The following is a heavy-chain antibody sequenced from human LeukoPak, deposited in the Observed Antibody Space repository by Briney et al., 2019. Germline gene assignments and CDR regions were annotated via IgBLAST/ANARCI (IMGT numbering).Heavy chain of an antibody. V-gene: IGHV3-66*02. CDR2: IYSGGST. D-gene: IGHD3-22*01. CDR1: GFTVSSNY. J-gene: IGHJ3*02. Sequence: GGSLRLSCVASGFTVSSNYMSWVRQAPGKGLEWVSVIYSGGSTYYADSVKGRFTISRDNSKNTLYLQMNSLRAEDTAVYYCARDSRGLDAFDIWGQGTMVTVSS. CDR3: ARDSRGLDAFDI.